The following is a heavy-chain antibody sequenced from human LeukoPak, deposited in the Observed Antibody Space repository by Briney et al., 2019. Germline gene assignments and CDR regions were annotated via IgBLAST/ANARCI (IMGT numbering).Heavy chain of an antibody. D-gene: IGHD4-17*01. Sequence: PSETLSLTCAVCGGSFSGYYWGWIRQPPGKGLEWIGNIYYSEITYYNPSLKSRVTISVDTSKNQFSLKLSSVTAADTAVYYCARLPTVTFFDYWGQGTLVTVSS. CDR1: GGSFSGYY. J-gene: IGHJ4*02. CDR3: ARLPTVTFFDY. V-gene: IGHV4-34*01. CDR2: IYYSEIT.